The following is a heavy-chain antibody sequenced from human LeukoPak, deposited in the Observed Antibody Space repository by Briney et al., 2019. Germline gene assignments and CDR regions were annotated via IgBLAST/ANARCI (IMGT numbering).Heavy chain of an antibody. J-gene: IGHJ4*02. D-gene: IGHD3-10*01. CDR3: ARVIGFGELSLGH. CDR2: INPKSGGT. Sequence: ASVKVSCKASGGTFSSYAISWVRQAPGQGLEWMGWINPKSGGTNYAQKFQGRVTMTRDTSISTAYMELSRLRSDDTAVYFCARVIGFGELSLGHWGQGTLVTVSS. CDR1: GGTFSSYA. V-gene: IGHV1-2*02.